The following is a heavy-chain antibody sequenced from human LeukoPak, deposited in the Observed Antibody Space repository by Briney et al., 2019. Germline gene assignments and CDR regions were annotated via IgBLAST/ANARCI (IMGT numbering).Heavy chain of an antibody. J-gene: IGHJ6*02. CDR1: GFTFSSYG. Sequence: GGSPRLSCAASGFTFSSYGMHWVRQAPGKGLEWVAVISYDGSNKYYADSVKGRFTISRDNSKNTLYLQMNSLRAEDTAVYYCAKDSYYSGWYLNYYYGMDVWGQGTTVTVSS. V-gene: IGHV3-30*18. D-gene: IGHD6-19*01. CDR2: ISYDGSNK. CDR3: AKDSYYSGWYLNYYYGMDV.